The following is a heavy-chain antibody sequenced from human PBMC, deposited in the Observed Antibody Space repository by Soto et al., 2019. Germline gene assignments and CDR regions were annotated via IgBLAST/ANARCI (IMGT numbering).Heavy chain of an antibody. Sequence: AASVKVSCKASGGTFSSYAISWVRQAPGQGLEWMGGLIPIFGTANYAQKFQGRVTITADESTSTAYMELSSLRSEDTAVYYCARMAGGRISGSGSFGMDVWGQGTTVTVSS. D-gene: IGHD1-26*01. CDR3: ARMAGGRISGSGSFGMDV. V-gene: IGHV1-69*13. CDR2: LIPIFGTA. J-gene: IGHJ6*02. CDR1: GGTFSSYA.